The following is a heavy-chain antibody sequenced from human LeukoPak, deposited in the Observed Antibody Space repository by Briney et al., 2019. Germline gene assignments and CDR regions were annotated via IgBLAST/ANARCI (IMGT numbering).Heavy chain of an antibody. CDR2: ISYVGGT. D-gene: IGHD6-19*01. J-gene: IGHJ5*02. Sequence: SETLSLTCTVSGGSISSSSYYWDWIRQPPGKGLQWIGSISYVGGTYYNPSLKSRVTISVDTSKNQFSLKLSSVTAADTAVYYCASVAGSPWGQGTLVTVSS. CDR1: GGSISSSSYY. V-gene: IGHV4-39*07. CDR3: ASVAGSP.